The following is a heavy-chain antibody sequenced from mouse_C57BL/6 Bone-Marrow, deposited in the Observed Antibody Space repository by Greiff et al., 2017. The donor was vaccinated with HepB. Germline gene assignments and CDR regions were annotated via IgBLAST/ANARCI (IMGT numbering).Heavy chain of an antibody. J-gene: IGHJ3*01. Sequence: VKLMESGPELVKPGASVKISCKASGYAFSSSWMNWVKQRPGKGLEWIGRIYPGDGDTNYNGKFKGKATLTADKSSSTAYMQLSSLTSEDSTVYVCATAQATTFAYWGQGTLVTVSA. CDR2: IYPGDGDT. CDR3: ATAQATTFAY. CDR1: GYAFSSSW. V-gene: IGHV1-82*01. D-gene: IGHD3-2*02.